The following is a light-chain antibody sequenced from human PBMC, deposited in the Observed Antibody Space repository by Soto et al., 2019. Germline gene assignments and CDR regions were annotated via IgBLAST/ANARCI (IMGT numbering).Light chain of an antibody. J-gene: IGKJ5*01. Sequence: IKMSQSPSSLSASVGDRVTITCRASQSISSYLNWYQQKPGKAPKLLIYAASSLQSGVPSRFSGSGSGTDFTLTISSLQPEDFATYYCQQSYSTRITFGQGTRLEI. V-gene: IGKV1-39*01. CDR3: QQSYSTRIT. CDR2: AAS. CDR1: QSISSY.